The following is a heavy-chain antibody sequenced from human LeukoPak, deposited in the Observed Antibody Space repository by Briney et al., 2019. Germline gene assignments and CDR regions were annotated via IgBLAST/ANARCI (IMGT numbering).Heavy chain of an antibody. CDR2: ISSDESNK. CDR3: ATDYSYGSGSYYNRFDN. V-gene: IGHV3-30*03. CDR1: GFTFNNYA. D-gene: IGHD3-10*01. Sequence: GRSLRLSCAASGFTFNNYAMHWVRQAPGEGLEWVALISSDESNKYYADSVKGRFTISRDNSMNTLYLQMISLRADDTAVYYCATDYSYGSGSYYNRFDNWGQGTLVTVSS. J-gene: IGHJ4*02.